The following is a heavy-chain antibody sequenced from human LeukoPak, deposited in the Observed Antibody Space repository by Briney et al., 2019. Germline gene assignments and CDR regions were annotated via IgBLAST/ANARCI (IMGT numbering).Heavy chain of an antibody. D-gene: IGHD5-24*01. Sequence: PGGSLRLSRAASGFTFSSYSMNWVRQAPGKGLEWVSSISSSSSYIYYADSVKGRLTISRDNAKNSLFLQMNSLRAEDTAVYYCARGRDGYNGLFDYWGRGAMVTVPP. CDR2: ISSSSSYI. V-gene: IGHV3-21*01. CDR1: GFTFSSYS. CDR3: ARGRDGYNGLFDY. J-gene: IGHJ4*02.